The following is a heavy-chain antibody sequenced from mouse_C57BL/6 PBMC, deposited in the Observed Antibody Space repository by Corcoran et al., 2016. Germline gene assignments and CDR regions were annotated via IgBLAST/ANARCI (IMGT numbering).Heavy chain of an antibody. Sequence: QVTLKESGPGILQSSQTLSLTCSFSGFSLSTSGMGVSWIRQPSGKGLEWLAHIYWDDDKRYNPSLKSRLTISKDTSRTQVFLKISSVYTADTATYYCALAYYRNSDYAMDYWGQGTSVTVSS. D-gene: IGHD2-5*01. CDR3: ALAYYRNSDYAMDY. J-gene: IGHJ4*01. CDR1: GFSLSTSGMG. V-gene: IGHV8-12*01. CDR2: IYWDDDK.